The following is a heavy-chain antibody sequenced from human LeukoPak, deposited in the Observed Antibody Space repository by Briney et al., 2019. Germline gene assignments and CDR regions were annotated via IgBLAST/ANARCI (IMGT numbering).Heavy chain of an antibody. D-gene: IGHD4-17*01. Sequence: ASVKVSCKASGYTFTNYYVHWVRQAPGQGLEWMGMINASGGSTSYAQKFQGRVTMTRDTSISTVYMELSSLRSEDTAMYYCARCPDYGDYNWFDPWGQGTLVTVSS. CDR1: GYTFTNYY. J-gene: IGHJ5*02. CDR3: ARCPDYGDYNWFDP. CDR2: INASGGST. V-gene: IGHV1-46*01.